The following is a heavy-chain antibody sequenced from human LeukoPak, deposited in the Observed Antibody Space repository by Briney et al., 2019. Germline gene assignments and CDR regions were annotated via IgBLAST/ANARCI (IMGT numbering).Heavy chain of an antibody. Sequence: GGSLRLSCAASGFTFSSYSMNWVRQAPGKGLEWVSSISSSSGYIYYADSVKGRFTISRDNAKNSLYLQMNSLRAEDTAVYYCARDSSGYYLGGLDYWGQGTLVTVSS. J-gene: IGHJ4*02. CDR2: ISSSSGYI. V-gene: IGHV3-21*01. CDR1: GFTFSSYS. CDR3: ARDSSGYYLGGLDY. D-gene: IGHD3-22*01.